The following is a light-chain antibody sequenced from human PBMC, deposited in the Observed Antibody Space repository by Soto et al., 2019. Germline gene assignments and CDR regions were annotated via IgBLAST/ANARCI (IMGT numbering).Light chain of an antibody. V-gene: IGKV3D-15*01. CDR2: DAS. CDR1: QSVRSER. J-gene: IGKJ5*01. Sequence: EIVLTQSPDTLSLSPGDRATLSCRASQSVRSERLAWYQQKRGQAPTLLIFDASSRASGTPERFSGSGSGTDFTLTISSLQSEDFAVYYCQQYNNWITFGQGTRLEIK. CDR3: QQYNNWIT.